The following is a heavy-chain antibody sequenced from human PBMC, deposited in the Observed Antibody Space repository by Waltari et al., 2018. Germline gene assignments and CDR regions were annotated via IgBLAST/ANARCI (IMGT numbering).Heavy chain of an antibody. CDR1: GFTLSTRW. V-gene: IGHV3-7*01. Sequence: EVQLVESGGGLVQPGGSLRLSCAASGFTLSTRWMSWVRQAQGKGLEWVANINQDGREKYYVDSMKGRVTISRDNAKNSLFLQMDSLRAEDTAVYFCAMAAGTLYWGQGTLVTVSS. J-gene: IGHJ4*02. CDR2: INQDGREK. D-gene: IGHD6-13*01. CDR3: AMAAGTLY.